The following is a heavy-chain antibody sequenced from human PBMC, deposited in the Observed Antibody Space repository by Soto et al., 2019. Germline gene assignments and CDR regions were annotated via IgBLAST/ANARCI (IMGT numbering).Heavy chain of an antibody. J-gene: IGHJ6*02. Sequence: QVQLQQWGAGLLKPSESLSLTCGISGVSLSGFFWGWVRQPPGKGLEWTGEMDYAGRFNYNPSLKRRVIMSTDTSRNHFSLTLTSVTAADTGVYFCVRTELATLSPKNYYGMDVWGRGTTVTVSS. D-gene: IGHD6-6*01. CDR3: VRTELATLSPKNYYGMDV. V-gene: IGHV4-34*03. CDR1: GVSLSGFF. CDR2: MDYAGRF.